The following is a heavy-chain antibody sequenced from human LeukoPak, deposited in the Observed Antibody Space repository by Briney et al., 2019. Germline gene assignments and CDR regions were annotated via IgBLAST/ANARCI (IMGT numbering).Heavy chain of an antibody. CDR1: GGSISSYY. V-gene: IGHV4-59*01. Sequence: SETLSLTCTVSGGSISSYYWSWIRQPPGKGLEWIGYIYHSGSTNYNPSLKSRVTISVDTSKNQFSLKLSSVTAADTAVYYCAGNVDTAMVTLYYFDYWGQGTLVTVSP. J-gene: IGHJ4*02. CDR3: AGNVDTAMVTLYYFDY. D-gene: IGHD5-18*01. CDR2: IYHSGST.